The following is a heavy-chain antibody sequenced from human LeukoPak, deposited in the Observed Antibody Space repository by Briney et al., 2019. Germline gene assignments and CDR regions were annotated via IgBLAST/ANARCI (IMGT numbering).Heavy chain of an antibody. D-gene: IGHD3-16*01. CDR3: TTRYEYYDYVWGSFLFDY. J-gene: IGHJ4*02. CDR2: IKQDGSEK. Sequence: GGSLRLSCAASGFTFSSYWMSWVRQAPGKGLEWVANIKQDGSEKYYVDSVKGRFTISRDNAKNSLYLQMNSLKTEDTAVYYCTTRYEYYDYVWGSFLFDYWGQGTLVTVSS. CDR1: GFTFSSYW. V-gene: IGHV3-7*03.